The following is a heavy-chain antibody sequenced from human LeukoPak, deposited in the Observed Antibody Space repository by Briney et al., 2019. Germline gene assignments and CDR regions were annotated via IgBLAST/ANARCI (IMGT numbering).Heavy chain of an antibody. CDR2: ISSSGNTI. Sequence: GGSLRLSCAASGFTFSDYYMNWIRQTPGKGLEWVSYISSSGNTIYYAESVEGRFTISRDNAKNSLHLQMNSLRADDTAIYYCARELEVTATGYPAYWGQGTQVTVSS. V-gene: IGHV3-11*01. CDR3: ARELEVTATGYPAY. J-gene: IGHJ4*02. D-gene: IGHD2-21*02. CDR1: GFTFSDYY.